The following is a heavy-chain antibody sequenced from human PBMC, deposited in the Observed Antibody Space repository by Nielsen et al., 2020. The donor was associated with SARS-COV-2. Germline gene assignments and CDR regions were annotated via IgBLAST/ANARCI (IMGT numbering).Heavy chain of an antibody. J-gene: IGHJ4*02. CDR1: GFTFSSYG. D-gene: IGHD3-3*01. V-gene: IGHV3-30*18. CDR3: AKVGDPYDFWSGYYYLDY. CDR2: ISYDGSNK. Sequence: GESLKISCAASGFTFSSYGMHWVRQAPGKGLEWVAVISYDGSNKYYADSVKGRFTISRDNSKNTLYLQMNSLRAKDTAVYYCAKVGDPYDFWSGYYYLDYWGQGTLVTVSS.